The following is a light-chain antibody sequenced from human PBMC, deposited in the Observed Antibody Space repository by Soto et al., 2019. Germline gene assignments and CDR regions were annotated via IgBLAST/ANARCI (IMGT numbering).Light chain of an antibody. CDR3: SSYTSTSTYV. CDR1: SSDIGNYNY. CDR2: DVS. V-gene: IGLV2-14*03. J-gene: IGLJ1*01. Sequence: QSALTPPDSGSGSPGQSVAISCTAASSDIGNYNYVSWYQQRPGKVPKLIIHDVSDRPSGVSDRFSGSKSGNTASLTISGLQAEDEADYYCSSYTSTSTYVFGTGTKVTVL.